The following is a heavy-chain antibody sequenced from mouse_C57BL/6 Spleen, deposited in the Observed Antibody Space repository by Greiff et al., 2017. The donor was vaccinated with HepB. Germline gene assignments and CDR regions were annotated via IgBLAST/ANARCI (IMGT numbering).Heavy chain of an antibody. CDR1: GYTFTSYW. V-gene: IGHV1-52*01. Sequence: VQLQQPGAELVRPGSSVKLSCKASGYTFTSYWMHWVKQRPIQGLEWIGNIDPSDSETHYNQKFKDKATLTVDKSSSTAYMQLSSLTSEDSAVYYCARQDYGSSLYWYFDVWGTGTTVTVSS. CDR2: IDPSDSET. J-gene: IGHJ1*03. CDR3: ARQDYGSSLYWYFDV. D-gene: IGHD1-1*01.